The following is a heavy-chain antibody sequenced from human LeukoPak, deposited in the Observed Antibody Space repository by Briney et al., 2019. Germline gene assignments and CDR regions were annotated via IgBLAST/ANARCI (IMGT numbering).Heavy chain of an antibody. CDR1: GFIFSRYS. CDR2: MSVGSGLI. CDR3: AREFEGTASGAGY. Sequence: GGSLRLSCAASGFIFSRYSTNWVRQAPGKGLEWVASMSVGSGLIYYAESVRGRFTVSRDNAKNSLYLQMKSLRADDTAVYYCAREFEGTASGAGYWGQGTLVTVSS. D-gene: IGHD3-16*01. J-gene: IGHJ4*02. V-gene: IGHV3-21*01.